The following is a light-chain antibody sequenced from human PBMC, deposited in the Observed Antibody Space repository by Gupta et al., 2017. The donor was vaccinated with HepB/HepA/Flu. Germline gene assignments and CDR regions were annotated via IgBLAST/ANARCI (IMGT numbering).Light chain of an antibody. V-gene: IGLV2-14*03. Sequence: QSSLPRYSPVSGSPAQSITISCTGSSIDVGGYNYVSCYQNHPGKVAKLMIYGVTYRPSGVYNRSSGSKSGKTASMTICGLQAEDEADYYCVSYTRSSTLLFGSGTRLT. CDR2: GVT. J-gene: IGLJ1*01. CDR3: VSYTRSSTLL. CDR1: SIDVGGYNY.